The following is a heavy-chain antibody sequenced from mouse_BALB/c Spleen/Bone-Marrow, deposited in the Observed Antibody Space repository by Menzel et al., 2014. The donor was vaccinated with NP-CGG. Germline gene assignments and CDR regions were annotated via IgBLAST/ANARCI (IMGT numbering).Heavy chain of an antibody. CDR1: GFDFSRYW. V-gene: IGHV4-1*02. J-gene: IGHJ2*01. CDR3: ARQGYYGYSDY. Sequence: EVQGVESGGGLEQPGGSLKLSCAASGFDFSRYWMSWVRQAPGKGLEWIGEINPDSSTINYTPSLKDKFIISRDNAKNTLYLQMSKVRSEDTALYYCARQGYYGYSDYWGQGTTLTVSS. CDR2: INPDSSTI. D-gene: IGHD1-2*01.